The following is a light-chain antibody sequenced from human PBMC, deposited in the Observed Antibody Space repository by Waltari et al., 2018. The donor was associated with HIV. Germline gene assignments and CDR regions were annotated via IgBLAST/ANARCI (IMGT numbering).Light chain of an antibody. V-gene: IGLV2-14*03. CDR2: GVS. J-gene: IGLJ1*01. CDR3: SSYTRSSTLGV. CDR1: SSDVGGYNH. Sequence: QSALTQPASVSGSPGQSITISCPGPSSDVGGYNHVSWYQQHPGTAPKLMIFGVSNRPSGVSNRFSGSKSGNTASLTISGLQAEDEADYYCSSYTRSSTLGVFGTGTKVTVL.